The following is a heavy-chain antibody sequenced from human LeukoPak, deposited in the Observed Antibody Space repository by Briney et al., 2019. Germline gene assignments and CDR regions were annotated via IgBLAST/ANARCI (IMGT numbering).Heavy chain of an antibody. CDR3: ATFLYDFWSGYESPFDY. D-gene: IGHD3-3*01. Sequence: SETLSLTCTVSGGSISSSNYYWGWIRQPPGKGLEWIGSIYYSGSTYYNPSLKSRVTISVDTSKNQSSLKLSSVTAADTAVYYCATFLYDFWSGYESPFDYWGQGTLVTVSS. CDR2: IYYSGST. V-gene: IGHV4-39*01. CDR1: GGSISSSNYY. J-gene: IGHJ4*02.